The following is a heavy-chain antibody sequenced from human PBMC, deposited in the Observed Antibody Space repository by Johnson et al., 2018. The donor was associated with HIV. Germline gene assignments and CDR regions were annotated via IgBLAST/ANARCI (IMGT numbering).Heavy chain of an antibody. Sequence: VQLVESGGGLVQPWGSPRLSCAASGFTVSSNYMSWVRQAPGKGLEWVSVIYSGGSTYYADSVKGRFTISRDNSKNTLYLQMNSLRVEDTAVYYCARDPGGSLGAFDIWGQGTIVTVSS. CDR2: IYSGGST. CDR1: GFTVSSNY. CDR3: ARDPGGSLGAFDI. D-gene: IGHD1-26*01. J-gene: IGHJ3*02. V-gene: IGHV3-66*01.